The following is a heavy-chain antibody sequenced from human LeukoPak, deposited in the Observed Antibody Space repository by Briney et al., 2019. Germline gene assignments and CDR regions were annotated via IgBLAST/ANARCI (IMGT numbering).Heavy chain of an antibody. D-gene: IGHD4-17*01. CDR2: ITGSSKYI. CDR3: VRDMTTATTAYLHH. J-gene: IGHJ1*01. CDR1: GFTFSSYA. V-gene: IGHV3-21*01. Sequence: GGSLRLSCAASGFTFSSYAMSWVRQGPGKGLEWVSSITGSSKYIYYADSVKGRFTISRDNAKNSLYLQMDSLRADDSAIYYCVRDMTTATTAYLHHWGQGTLVTVSS.